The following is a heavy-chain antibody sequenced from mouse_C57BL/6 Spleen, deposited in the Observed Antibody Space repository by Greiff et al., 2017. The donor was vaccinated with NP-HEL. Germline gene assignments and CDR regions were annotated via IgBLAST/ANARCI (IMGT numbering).Heavy chain of an antibody. CDR3: AREEALWDY. CDR1: GYTFTDYY. D-gene: IGHD3-2*02. Sequence: QVQLKESGAELVRPGASVKLSCKASGYTFTDYYINWVKQRPGQGLEWIARIYPGSGNTYYNEKFKGKATLTAEKSSSTAYMQLSSLTSEDSAVYFCAREEALWDYWGQGTTLTVSS. V-gene: IGHV1-76*01. CDR2: IYPGSGNT. J-gene: IGHJ2*01.